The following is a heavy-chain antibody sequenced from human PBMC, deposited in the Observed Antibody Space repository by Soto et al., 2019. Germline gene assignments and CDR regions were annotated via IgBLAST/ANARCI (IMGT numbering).Heavy chain of an antibody. J-gene: IGHJ2*01. CDR3: ARDPLWGTAMVLWYFDL. Sequence: QVQLVESGGGVVQPGRSLRLSCAAAGFTFSSYAMHWVRQAPGKGLEWVAVISYDGSNKYYADSVKGRFTISRDNSKNTLNMKMNSLRSEDPAVYYCARDPLWGTAMVLWYFDLWGRGTLVTVSS. CDR2: ISYDGSNK. V-gene: IGHV3-30-3*01. D-gene: IGHD5-18*01. CDR1: GFTFSSYA.